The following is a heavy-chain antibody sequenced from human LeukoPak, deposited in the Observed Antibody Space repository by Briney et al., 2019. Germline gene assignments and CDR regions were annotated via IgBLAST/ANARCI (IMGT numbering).Heavy chain of an antibody. J-gene: IGHJ3*02. CDR2: ISSSGSTI. CDR1: GFTFSDYY. V-gene: IGHV3-11*01. Sequence: GGSLRLSCAASGFTFSDYYMSWIRQAPGKGLEWVSYISSSGSTIYYADSVKGRFTISRDNAKNSLYLQMTSLRAEDTAVYYCARANDTLTGYFAFDIWGQGTMVTVSS. D-gene: IGHD3-9*01. CDR3: ARANDTLTGYFAFDI.